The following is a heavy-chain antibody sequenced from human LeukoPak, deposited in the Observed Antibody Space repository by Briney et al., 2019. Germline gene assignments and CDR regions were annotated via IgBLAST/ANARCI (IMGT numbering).Heavy chain of an antibody. CDR1: GGTFSSSA. D-gene: IGHD1-26*01. CDR3: ARDDASATMGFDS. Sequence: ASVKVSCKASGGTFSSSAISWVRRAPGQGLEWMGGVTPILGTTNYAQKFQDRVSITTDESTGTAYMELRSLRYVDTAVYYCARDDASATMGFDSWGQGTLVTVSP. J-gene: IGHJ4*02. V-gene: IGHV1-69*05. CDR2: VTPILGTT.